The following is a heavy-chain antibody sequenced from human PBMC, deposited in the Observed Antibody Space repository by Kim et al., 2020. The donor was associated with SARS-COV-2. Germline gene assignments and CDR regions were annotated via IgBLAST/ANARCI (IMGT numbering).Heavy chain of an antibody. Sequence: YADFGKGRFTISRDNSKNTLYLQMNCLRAEDMAVYYCARVSLWFGELSDYWGQGTLVTVSS. D-gene: IGHD3-10*01. V-gene: IGHV3-30*01. J-gene: IGHJ4*02. CDR3: ARVSLWFGELSDY.